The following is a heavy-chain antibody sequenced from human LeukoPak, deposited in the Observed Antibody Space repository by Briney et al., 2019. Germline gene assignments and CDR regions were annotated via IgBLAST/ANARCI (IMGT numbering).Heavy chain of an antibody. CDR3: AKYVRLYSSSWFVAAFDH. V-gene: IGHV3-30*18. CDR1: GFTFSIYG. D-gene: IGHD6-13*01. J-gene: IGHJ4*02. CDR2: TSYDGSYK. Sequence: GRSLRLSCAASGFTFSIYGMHWVRQAPGKGLEWVAVTSYDGSYKYYADSVKGRFTISRDNSKNTLYLQMNSLRAEDTAVYYCAKYVRLYSSSWFVAAFDHWGQGALVTVSS.